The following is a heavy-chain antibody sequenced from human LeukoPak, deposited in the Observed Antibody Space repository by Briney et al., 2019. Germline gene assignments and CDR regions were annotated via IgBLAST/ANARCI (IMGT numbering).Heavy chain of an antibody. J-gene: IGHJ4*02. V-gene: IGHV3-30*02. Sequence: PGGSLRLSCATSGFTFSSYGVHWVRQAPGKGLEWVAFRRYDGNNKYYAESVEGRFTISRDSSNNTVYLHMNSLRTEDTAMYYCAKDAGLNSYGSWLDYWGQGTLVTVSS. D-gene: IGHD5-18*01. CDR2: RRYDGNNK. CDR3: AKDAGLNSYGSWLDY. CDR1: GFTFSSYG.